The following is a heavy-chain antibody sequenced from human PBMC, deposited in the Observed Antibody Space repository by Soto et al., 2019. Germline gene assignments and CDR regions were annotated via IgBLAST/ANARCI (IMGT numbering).Heavy chain of an antibody. CDR1: GFTFSSYA. V-gene: IGHV3-30-3*01. CDR2: ISYDGSNK. Sequence: GGSLRLSCAASGFTFSSYAMHWVHQAPGRGLEWVAVISYDGSNKYYADSVKGRFTISRDNSKNTLYLQMNSLRAEDTAVYYCARAPTRDGLIYFDYWGQGTLVTVSS. CDR3: ARAPTRDGLIYFDY. J-gene: IGHJ4*02.